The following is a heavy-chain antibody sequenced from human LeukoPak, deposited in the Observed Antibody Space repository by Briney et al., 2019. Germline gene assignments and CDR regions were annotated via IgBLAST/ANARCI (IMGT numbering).Heavy chain of an antibody. D-gene: IGHD5-24*01. J-gene: IGHJ4*02. CDR1: GLTFSSYA. CDR2: ISGSGGST. V-gene: IGHV3-23*01. Sequence: GGSLRLSCAASGLTFSSYAMSWVRQAPGKGLEWVSAISGSGGSTYYADSVKGRFTISRDNSKNTLYLQMNSLRAEDTAVYYCAKGKTIEMATDDYWGQGTLVTVSS. CDR3: AKGKTIEMATDDY.